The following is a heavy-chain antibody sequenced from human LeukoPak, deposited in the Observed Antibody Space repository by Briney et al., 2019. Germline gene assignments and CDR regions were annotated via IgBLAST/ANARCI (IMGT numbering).Heavy chain of an antibody. CDR3: ARNYDYDNCSGGSCYSEAFDI. V-gene: IGHV4-30-4*01. CDR1: GAAIGIYY. Sequence: SETLSLTCSVSGAAIGIYYWSWLRQPPGKGLEWIGYIYYSGSTYYNPSLKSRVTISVDTSKNQFSLKLSSVTAADTAVYYCARNYDYDNCSGGSCYSEAFDIWGQGTMVTVSS. J-gene: IGHJ3*02. D-gene: IGHD2-15*01. CDR2: IYYSGST.